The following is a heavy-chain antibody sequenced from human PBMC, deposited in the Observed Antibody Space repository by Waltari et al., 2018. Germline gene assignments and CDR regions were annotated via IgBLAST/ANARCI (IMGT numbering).Heavy chain of an antibody. CDR2: IYHDGTT. J-gene: IGHJ4*02. CDR1: YYSISGGYY. D-gene: IGHD2-15*01. Sequence: QVQLQESGPGLVKPSETLSLTCAVSYYSISGGYYWGWIRQPPGKGLEWIGNIYHDGTTYYSPSLKSRVTISLDTSENQFSLKLTSVTAADTAVYYCARLSLGYCRGARGRCYKNDSWGQGTLVTVSS. V-gene: IGHV4-38-2*01. CDR3: ARLSLGYCRGARGRCYKNDS.